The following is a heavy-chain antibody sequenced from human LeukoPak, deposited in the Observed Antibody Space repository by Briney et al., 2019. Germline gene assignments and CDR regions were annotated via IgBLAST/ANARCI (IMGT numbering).Heavy chain of an antibody. Sequence: ASVKVSCKASGYTFTGYYMHWVRQAPGQGLEWMGWINPNSGGTNYAQKFQGRVTVTRDTSISTAYMELSRLRSDDTAVYYCARNEQQLVLGNWFDPRGQGTLVTVSS. CDR2: INPNSGGT. CDR1: GYTFTGYY. J-gene: IGHJ5*02. CDR3: ARNEQQLVLGNWFDP. D-gene: IGHD6-13*01. V-gene: IGHV1-2*02.